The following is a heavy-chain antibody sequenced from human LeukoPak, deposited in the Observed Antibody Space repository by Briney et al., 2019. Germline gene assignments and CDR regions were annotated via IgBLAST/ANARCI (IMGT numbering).Heavy chain of an antibody. CDR1: GFTFSSYW. CDR3: ARTLTYYYDSSGYSFDY. CDR2: INSDGSST. J-gene: IGHJ4*02. Sequence: GGSLRLSCAASGFTFSSYWMHWVRQAPGKGLVWVSRINSDGSSTSYADSVKGRFTISRDNAKNTLYLQMNSLRAEDTAVYYSARTLTYYYDSSGYSFDYWGQGTLVTVSS. D-gene: IGHD3-22*01. V-gene: IGHV3-74*01.